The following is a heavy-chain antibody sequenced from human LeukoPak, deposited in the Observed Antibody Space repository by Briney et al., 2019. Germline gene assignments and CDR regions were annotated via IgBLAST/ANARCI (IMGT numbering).Heavy chain of an antibody. D-gene: IGHD6-13*01. CDR3: ARNKRIAAAGNWFDP. CDR1: GYPFTGYY. J-gene: IGHJ5*02. CDR2: INPNSGGT. Sequence: ASGRFSFKASGYPFTGYYMHWVRPAPGQGLGWMGWINPNSGGTNYAQKFQGRVTMTRDTSISTAYMELSRLRSDDTAVYYCARNKRIAAAGNWFDPWGQGTLVTVSS. V-gene: IGHV1-2*02.